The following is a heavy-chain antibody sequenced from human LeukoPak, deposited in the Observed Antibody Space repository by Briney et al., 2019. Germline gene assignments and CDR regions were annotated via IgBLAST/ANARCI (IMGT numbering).Heavy chain of an antibody. D-gene: IGHD6-13*01. J-gene: IGHJ4*02. CDR2: IYYSGST. CDR3: ASRHSSWYRGGYFDY. CDR1: GGSISSGSYY. Sequence: SETLSLTCTVSGGSISSGSYYWGWIRQPPGKGLEWIGSIYYSGSTYYNPSLKSRVTISVDTSKNQFSLKLSSVTAADTAVYYCASRHSSWYRGGYFDYWGQGTLVTVSS. V-gene: IGHV4-39*01.